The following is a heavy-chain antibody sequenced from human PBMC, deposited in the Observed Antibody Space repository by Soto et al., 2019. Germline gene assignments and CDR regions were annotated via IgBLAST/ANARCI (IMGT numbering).Heavy chain of an antibody. CDR2: TYYRSKWYH. CDR3: TRASYSSRWYWYFDY. Sequence: QVQLQQSGPGLVKPSQTLSLTCAISGDSVSSNSAAWNWIRQSPSRGLEWLGRTYYRSKWYHDYALSVKSRISINPDTSKNQISLQLNSVTPEDTAVYYCTRASYSSRWYWYFDYWCQGSLVTVSS. CDR1: GDSVSSNSAA. J-gene: IGHJ4*02. V-gene: IGHV6-1*01. D-gene: IGHD6-13*01.